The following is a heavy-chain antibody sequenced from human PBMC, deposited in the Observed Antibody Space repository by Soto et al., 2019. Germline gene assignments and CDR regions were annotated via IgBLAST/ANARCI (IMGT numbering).Heavy chain of an antibody. D-gene: IGHD3-10*01. V-gene: IGHV3-11*01. J-gene: IGHJ6*02. CDR3: ARVRFGEWGYAMDV. CDR2: ISSSGSSI. Sequence: QVQLVESGGGLVKPGGSLRLSCAASGLTFSDCYMNWIRQAPGKGLEWVSYISSSGSSINYAGSVKGRFTISRDNAKNSLYLKRNSLRAEDTAMYYCARVRFGEWGYAMDVWGQGTTVTVSS. CDR1: GLTFSDCY.